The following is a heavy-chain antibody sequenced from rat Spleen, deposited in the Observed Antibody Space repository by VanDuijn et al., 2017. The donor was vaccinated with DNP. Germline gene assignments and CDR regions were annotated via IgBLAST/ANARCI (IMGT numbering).Heavy chain of an antibody. J-gene: IGHJ2*01. D-gene: IGHD1-4*01. CDR3: ASRPPPTRGPFDY. CDR2: MNTGGGNT. V-gene: IGHV5S23*01. CDR1: GFTFRNYD. Sequence: EVQLVESGGGLIQPGRSLKLSCTASGFTFRNYDMAWVRQAPTKGLEWVASMNTGGGNTYYRDSVKGRFTISRDNAKSTHYLQIDSLRSEDTATYYCASRPPPTRGPFDYWGQGVTVTVSS.